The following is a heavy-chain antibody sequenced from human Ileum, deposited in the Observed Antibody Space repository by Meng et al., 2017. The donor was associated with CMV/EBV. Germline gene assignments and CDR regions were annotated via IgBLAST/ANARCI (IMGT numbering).Heavy chain of an antibody. V-gene: IGHV7-4-1*02. J-gene: IGHJ4*02. CDR2: IDTNTGNP. CDR1: GYTFTSNN. D-gene: IGHD1-26*01. Sequence: QVQLVQSGSELKKPGASVKVSCKASGYTFTSNNMIWVRQAPGQGPEWMGWIDTNTGNPTYAQGFTGRFVFSLDISVSTAYLQISSLKAEDTAVYYCARDGLSGRYFDYWGQGTLVTVSS. CDR3: ARDGLSGRYFDY.